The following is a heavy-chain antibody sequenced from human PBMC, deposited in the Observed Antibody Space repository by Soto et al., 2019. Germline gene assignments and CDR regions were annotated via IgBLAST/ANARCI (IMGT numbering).Heavy chain of an antibody. J-gene: IGHJ4*02. Sequence: QVQLQESGPGLVKPSETLSLTCTVSGGSISSYYWCWIRQPPGKGLEWIGYIYYSGSTNYNPSLKSRVTISVDTSKTPFSLTLSSVTAADTAVYYCARRYGSCFDYWGQGTLVTVSS. D-gene: IGHD5-18*01. V-gene: IGHV4-59*08. CDR1: GGSISSYY. CDR2: IYYSGST. CDR3: ARRYGSCFDY.